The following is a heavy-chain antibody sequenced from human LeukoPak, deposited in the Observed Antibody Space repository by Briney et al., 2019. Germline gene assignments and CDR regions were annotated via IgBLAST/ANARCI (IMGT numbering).Heavy chain of an antibody. CDR1: GFTFSSYA. J-gene: IGHJ4*02. V-gene: IGHV3-30-3*01. Sequence: PGRSLRLSCAASGFTFSSYAMHWVRQAPGKGLEWVAVISYDGSNKYYADSVKGRFTISRDNSKNTLYLQMNSLRAEDTAVYYCARAGGWLQFRYYFDYWGQGTLVTVSS. D-gene: IGHD5-24*01. CDR3: ARAGGWLQFRYYFDY. CDR2: ISYDGSNK.